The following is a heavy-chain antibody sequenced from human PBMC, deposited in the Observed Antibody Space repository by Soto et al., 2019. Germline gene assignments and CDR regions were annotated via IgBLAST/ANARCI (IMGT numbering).Heavy chain of an antibody. J-gene: IGHJ4*02. CDR3: AKDPTRGDFLSGYCFDS. D-gene: IGHD3-3*01. V-gene: IGHV3-9*01. CDR2: ISWNSGSI. CDR1: GFTFDDYA. Sequence: EVQLVESGGGLVQPGRCLRLSCAASGFTFDDYAMHWVRQAPGKGLDWVSGISWNSGSIGYADSVKGRFTISRDNAKNSLYLQMNSLIAEDTALYDCAKDPTRGDFLSGYCFDSWGQGPLVTVSS.